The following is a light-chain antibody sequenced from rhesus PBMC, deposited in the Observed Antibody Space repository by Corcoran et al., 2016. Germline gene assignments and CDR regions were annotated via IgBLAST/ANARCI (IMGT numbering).Light chain of an antibody. CDR1: QSISRW. CDR3: LQYGTSPYT. Sequence: DIQMTQSPTSLSASVGDTVTITCRASQSISRWLDWYQQKPGKAPKLLIYKASSLQSGVPSRFSGSGSWTDFTLTIFSLQPEYFATYYCLQYGTSPYTFCQGTKVEIK. V-gene: IGKV1-22*01. J-gene: IGKJ2*01. CDR2: KAS.